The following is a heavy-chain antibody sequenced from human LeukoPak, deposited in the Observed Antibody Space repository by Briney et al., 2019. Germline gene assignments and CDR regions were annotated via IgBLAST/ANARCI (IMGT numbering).Heavy chain of an antibody. Sequence: GGSLRLSCAASGFTFSSYWMSWVRQAPGRGLEWVSAIGGGGTPYYADSVKGRFTISRDNSKNTLYLQMNSLRAEDTAVYYCAKDDHGGSGWRDYFDQWGQGTLVTVSS. D-gene: IGHD6-19*01. J-gene: IGHJ4*02. CDR2: IGGGGTP. V-gene: IGHV3-23*01. CDR3: AKDDHGGSGWRDYFDQ. CDR1: GFTFSSYW.